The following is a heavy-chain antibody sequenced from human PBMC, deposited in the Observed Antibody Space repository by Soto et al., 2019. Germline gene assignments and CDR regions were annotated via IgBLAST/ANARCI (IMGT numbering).Heavy chain of an antibody. D-gene: IGHD3-3*01. CDR1: GYTLSELF. J-gene: IGHJ4*02. CDR3: APGVVRASDY. V-gene: IGHV1-24*01. CDR2: FDPAEHKI. Sequence: GASVKTCCKVSGYTLSELFMQWVRQAPGKGLEWMGGFDPAEHKIIYAQKFQGRVTMTEDTSTDTAYMDLSSLRSEDTAVYYCAPGVVRASDYWGQGTLVTVSS.